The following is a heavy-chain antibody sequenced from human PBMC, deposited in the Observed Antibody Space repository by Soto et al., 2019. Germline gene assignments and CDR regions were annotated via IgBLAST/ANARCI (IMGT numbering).Heavy chain of an antibody. V-gene: IGHV3-21*01. D-gene: IGHD5-12*01. CDR2: ISSGSSYI. CDR3: ASRGYSAYDLDY. CDR1: GFTFSSYS. Sequence: GGSLRLSCAASGFTFSSYSMSWVRQAPGKGLEWVSSISSGSSYIYYADSMKGRFTISRDNAKNSLYLQMNSLRAEDTAVYYCASRGYSAYDLDYWGQGTLVTVSS. J-gene: IGHJ4*02.